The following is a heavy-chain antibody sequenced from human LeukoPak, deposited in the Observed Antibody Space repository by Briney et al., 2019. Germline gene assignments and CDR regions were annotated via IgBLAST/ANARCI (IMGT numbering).Heavy chain of an antibody. CDR2: ISSSSSDI. J-gene: IGHJ4*02. D-gene: IGHD1-26*01. Sequence: PGGSLRLSCAASGFTFSSYEMNWVRQAPGKGLEWVSSISSSSSDIYYADSVKGRFTISRDNAANSLYLQMNSLRADDTAVYYCASITSYGGRDRGFDYWGQGTLVTVSS. CDR1: GFTFSSYE. V-gene: IGHV3-48*03. CDR3: ASITSYGGRDRGFDY.